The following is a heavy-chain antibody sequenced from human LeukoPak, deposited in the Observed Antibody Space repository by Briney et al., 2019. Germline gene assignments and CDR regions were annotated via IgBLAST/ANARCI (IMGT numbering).Heavy chain of an antibody. V-gene: IGHV4-34*01. Sequence: SETLSLTCAVYGGSFSGYYWSWIRQPPGKGLEWIGEINHSGITNYNPSLKSRVTISVDTSKNQFSLKLTSVTAADTAVYYRARSYYYESSGYGDFDYWGQGALVTVSS. CDR2: INHSGIT. CDR3: ARSYYYESSGYGDFDY. CDR1: GGSFSGYY. J-gene: IGHJ4*02. D-gene: IGHD3-22*01.